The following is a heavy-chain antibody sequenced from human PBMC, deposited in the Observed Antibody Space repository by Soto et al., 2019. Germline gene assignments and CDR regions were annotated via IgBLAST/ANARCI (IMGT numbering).Heavy chain of an antibody. CDR1: GGSISTYY. CDR3: ASHRSSGWDQGYGMDV. CDR2: IYYSGST. J-gene: IGHJ6*02. D-gene: IGHD6-19*01. V-gene: IGHV4-59*01. Sequence: SSETLSLTCTVSGGSISTYYWSWIRQPPGKGLEWIGYIYYSGSTSYNPSLKSRVTISVDTSKNQFSLKMRSVTAADTAVYYCASHRSSGWDQGYGMDVWGHGTTVTVYS.